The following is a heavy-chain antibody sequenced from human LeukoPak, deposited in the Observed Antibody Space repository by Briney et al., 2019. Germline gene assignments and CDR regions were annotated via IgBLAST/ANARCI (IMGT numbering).Heavy chain of an antibody. V-gene: IGHV3-53*01. CDR2: IYSGGST. D-gene: IGHD3-22*01. Sequence: GGSLRLSCAASGFTVSSNYMSWVRQAPGKELEWVSVIYSGGSTYYADSVKGRFTISRDNSKNTLYLQMNSLRAEDTAVYYCARDRPPQYYYDSSGYYSFYYYGMDVWGQGTTVTVSS. J-gene: IGHJ6*02. CDR3: ARDRPPQYYYDSSGYYSFYYYGMDV. CDR1: GFTVSSNY.